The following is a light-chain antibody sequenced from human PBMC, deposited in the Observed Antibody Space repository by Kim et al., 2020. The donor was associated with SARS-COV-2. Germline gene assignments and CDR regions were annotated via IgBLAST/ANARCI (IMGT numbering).Light chain of an antibody. J-gene: IGLJ1*01. V-gene: IGLV3-19*01. Sequence: ARGQTVRYTCQGDSLKTYYASWYQQKPGQAPILVIYGKNKRPSGIQDRFAGSSSGNTASLTITGAQAEDEADFYCNSRDTSGKGVFGTGTKVTVL. CDR2: GKN. CDR3: NSRDTSGKGV. CDR1: SLKTYY.